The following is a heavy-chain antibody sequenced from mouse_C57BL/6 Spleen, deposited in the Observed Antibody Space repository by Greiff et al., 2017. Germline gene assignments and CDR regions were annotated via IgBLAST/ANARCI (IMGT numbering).Heavy chain of an antibody. D-gene: IGHD2-4*01. J-gene: IGHJ2*01. Sequence: QVQLKQSGPELVKPGASVKISCKASGYAFSSSWMNWVKQRPGKGLEWIGRIYPGDGDTNYNGKFKGKATLTAEKSSSTAYMQLSSLTSEDSAVYFCARSVNYAYFDYWGQGTTLTVSS. CDR2: IYPGDGDT. V-gene: IGHV1-82*01. CDR3: ARSVNYAYFDY. CDR1: GYAFSSSW.